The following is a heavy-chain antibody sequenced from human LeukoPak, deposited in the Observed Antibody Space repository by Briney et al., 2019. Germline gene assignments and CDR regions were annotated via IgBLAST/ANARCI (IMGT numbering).Heavy chain of an antibody. CDR1: GGSFSGYY. CDR2: INHSGST. Sequence: SETLSLTCAVYGGSFSGYYWSWIRKPPGKGLEWIGEINHSGSTNYNPSLKSRVTISVDTSKNQFSLKLSSVTAADPAVYYWGGRTVTSLGYWGQGTLVTVSS. D-gene: IGHD4-17*01. CDR3: GGRTVTSLGY. V-gene: IGHV4-34*01. J-gene: IGHJ4*02.